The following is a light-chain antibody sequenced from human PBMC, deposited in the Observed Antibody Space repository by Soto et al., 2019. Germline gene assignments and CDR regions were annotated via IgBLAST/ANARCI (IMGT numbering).Light chain of an antibody. V-gene: IGLV2-14*01. CDR2: DVT. CDR1: SSDVGGYNF. J-gene: IGLJ1*01. Sequence: QSVLTQPASVSGSPGQSITISCTGTSSDVGGYNFVSWYQQHPDKAPKLIIYDVTNRPSGVSNRFSGSKSGNTASLTISGLQAEDEADYYCRSYTSISTYVFGTGTKLTVL. CDR3: RSYTSISTYV.